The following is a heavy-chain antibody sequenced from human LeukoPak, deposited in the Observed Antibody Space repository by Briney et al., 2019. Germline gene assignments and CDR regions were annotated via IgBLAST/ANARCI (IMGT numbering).Heavy chain of an antibody. Sequence: PGGSLRLSCAASGFTFMGYAMHWVRQAPGKGLEYVSSITSNGAGKYYADSVEGRFSISRDNSKNTLYLQLGSLRTEDMAIYYCARACTDTTCPFDSWGRGTLVTVSS. CDR2: ITSNGAGK. CDR1: GFTFMGYA. V-gene: IGHV3-64*02. J-gene: IGHJ4*02. CDR3: ARACTDTTCPFDS. D-gene: IGHD2-8*02.